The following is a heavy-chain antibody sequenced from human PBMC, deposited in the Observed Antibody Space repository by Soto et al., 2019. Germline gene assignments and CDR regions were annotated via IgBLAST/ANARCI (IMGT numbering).Heavy chain of an antibody. D-gene: IGHD3-10*01. CDR3: ARDIGSYAYGEGY. CDR2: VYSTGTT. V-gene: IGHV4-4*07. CDR1: GGSINSYW. Sequence: SETLSLTCSVSGGSINSYWWSWIRQPAGKGLEWIGRVYSTGTTDYNPSLNSRATMSVETSKDQFSLKLTSVTAADTAVYYCARDIGSYAYGEGYWGQGIQVTVSS. J-gene: IGHJ4*02.